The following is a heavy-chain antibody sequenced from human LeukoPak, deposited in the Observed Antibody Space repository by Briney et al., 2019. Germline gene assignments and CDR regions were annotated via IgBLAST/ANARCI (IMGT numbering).Heavy chain of an antibody. CDR1: GYTLTGYY. CDR3: ARGGYVIVRDWFDP. V-gene: IGHV1-2*06. D-gene: IGHD3-16*01. Sequence: ASVKVSCKASGYTLTGYYMHWVRQAPGQGLEWMGRINPNSGDTKYAQKFQGRVTLTRDTSMNTAYMDLSRLRSDDTAIYYCARGGYVIVRDWFDPWGQGTLVTVSS. CDR2: INPNSGDT. J-gene: IGHJ5*02.